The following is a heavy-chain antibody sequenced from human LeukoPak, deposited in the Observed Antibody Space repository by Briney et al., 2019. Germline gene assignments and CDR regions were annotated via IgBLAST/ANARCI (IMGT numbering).Heavy chain of an antibody. Sequence: ASVKVSCKASGYTFTSYYVHWVRQAPGQGLEWMGIINPSGGSTSYAQKFQGRVTMTRDTSTSTVYMELSSLRSEDTAVYYCASRGGYSNHEYYFDYWGQGTLVTVSS. CDR3: ASRGGYSNHEYYFDY. V-gene: IGHV1-46*01. CDR2: INPSGGST. D-gene: IGHD4-11*01. CDR1: GYTFTSYY. J-gene: IGHJ4*02.